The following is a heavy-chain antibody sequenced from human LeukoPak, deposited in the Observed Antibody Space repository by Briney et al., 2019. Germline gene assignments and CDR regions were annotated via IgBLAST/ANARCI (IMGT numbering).Heavy chain of an antibody. D-gene: IGHD6-19*01. Sequence: ASVKVSCKASGYTFTGYYTHWVRQAPGQGLEWMGWINPNIGGTKYAQKFQGRVTMTRDKSISKAYMEMSSLTSDDTALYYCATDGAVAGTAYPEYWGQGTLVTVSS. V-gene: IGHV1-2*02. J-gene: IGHJ4*02. CDR2: INPNIGGT. CDR1: GYTFTGYY. CDR3: ATDGAVAGTAYPEY.